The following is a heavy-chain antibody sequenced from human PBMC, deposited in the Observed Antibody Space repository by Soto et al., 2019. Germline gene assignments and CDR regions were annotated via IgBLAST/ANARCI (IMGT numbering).Heavy chain of an antibody. V-gene: IGHV3-33*01. J-gene: IGHJ4*02. CDR1: GFTFSSYG. Sequence: QVQLVESGGGVVQPGRSLRLSCAASGFTFSSYGMHWVRQAPGKGLEWVAVIWYDGSNKYYADSVKGRFTISRDNSKNTLYLQMNSLRAEDTAVYYCARDGVVSSYLLDYWGQGTLVTVSS. CDR2: IWYDGSNK. D-gene: IGHD2-2*01. CDR3: ARDGVVSSYLLDY.